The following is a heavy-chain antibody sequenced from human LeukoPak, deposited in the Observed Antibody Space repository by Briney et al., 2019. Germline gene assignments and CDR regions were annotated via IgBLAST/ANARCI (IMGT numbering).Heavy chain of an antibody. CDR3: ARGPSKQLVGLGY. Sequence: ASVKVSCKASGYTFTSYYMHWVRQAPGQGLEWMGWINPNSGGTNYAQKFQGRVTMTRDTSISTAYMELSRLRSDDTAVYYCARGPSKQLVGLGYWGQGTLVTVS. J-gene: IGHJ4*02. V-gene: IGHV1-2*02. CDR1: GYTFTSYY. D-gene: IGHD6-6*01. CDR2: INPNSGGT.